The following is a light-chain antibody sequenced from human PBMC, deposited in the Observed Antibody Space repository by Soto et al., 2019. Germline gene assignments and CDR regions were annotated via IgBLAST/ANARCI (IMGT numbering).Light chain of an antibody. V-gene: IGKV3-15*01. CDR1: QSVKIN. J-gene: IGKJ1*01. CDR3: QQYITFPVT. CDR2: GAF. Sequence: EIVMTQSPATLSVSPGERATLSCRASQSVKINLAWYQQKPGQAPRLLIYGAFTTSTGIPARFSGSGSATDFTLTISKQKSEDFAVYHCQQYITFPVTFGQGTKVDIK.